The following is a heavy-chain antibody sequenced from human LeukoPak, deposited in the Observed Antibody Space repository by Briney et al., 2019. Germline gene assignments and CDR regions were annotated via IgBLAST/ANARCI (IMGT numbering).Heavy chain of an antibody. CDR3: ARQAIVGATGRHFDY. V-gene: IGHV4-39*01. J-gene: IGHJ4*02. Sequence: PSETLSLTCAVSGGSISSNTYYWGWIRQPPGKGREWIGSISYSGSTYYNPSLKSRVTISVDTSKNQFSLKSSSVTAADTAVYYCARQAIVGATGRHFDYWGQGTLVTVSS. CDR2: ISYSGST. CDR1: GGSISSNTYY. D-gene: IGHD1-26*01.